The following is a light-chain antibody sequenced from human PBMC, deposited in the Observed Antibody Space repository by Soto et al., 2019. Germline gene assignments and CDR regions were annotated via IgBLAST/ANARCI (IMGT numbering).Light chain of an antibody. CDR3: QQYGSSPWT. CDR2: VAS. Sequence: EIVLTQSPGTLSLSPGEIATLSCSASQSVSSSYLAWYQQKPGQAPRLLIYVASSRATGIPDMFSGSGSGTYFARTISRLEPEAFAVYYCQQYGSSPWTFGQGTKVELK. V-gene: IGKV3-20*01. CDR1: QSVSSSY. J-gene: IGKJ1*01.